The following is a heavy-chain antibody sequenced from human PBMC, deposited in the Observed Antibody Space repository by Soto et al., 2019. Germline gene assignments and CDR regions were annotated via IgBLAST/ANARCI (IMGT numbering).Heavy chain of an antibody. Sequence: QVHLVESGGGVVEPGRSLRLSCAASGFAFSNYAMHWVRQAPGKGLEWVAVITYDGSNKFYADSVKGRFTISGDNSKKTVYLQMNSPRTDDTPVFYCARGGFVDTAVVLPPHSGLDVWGQGTTITVSS. CDR1: GFAFSNYA. CDR3: ARGGFVDTAVVLPPHSGLDV. CDR2: ITYDGSNK. V-gene: IGHV3-30-3*01. J-gene: IGHJ6*02. D-gene: IGHD5-18*01.